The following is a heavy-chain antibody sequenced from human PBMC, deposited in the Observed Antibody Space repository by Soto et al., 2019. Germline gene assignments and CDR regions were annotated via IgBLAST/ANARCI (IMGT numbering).Heavy chain of an antibody. J-gene: IGHJ3*02. CDR1: GFTFSSYC. V-gene: IGHV3-33*01. Sequence: GALRLSCAVCGFTFSSYCMHCVRQAPGKGLEWVAVIWYDGSNKYYADSVKGRFTISRDNSKNTLYLQMNSLRAEDTAVYYCARGPPTGAFDIWGQGTTVTVSS. CDR2: IWYDGSNK. CDR3: ARGPPTGAFDI.